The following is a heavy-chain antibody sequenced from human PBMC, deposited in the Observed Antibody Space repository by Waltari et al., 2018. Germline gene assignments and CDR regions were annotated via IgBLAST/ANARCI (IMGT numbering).Heavy chain of an antibody. V-gene: IGHV4-4*07. Sequence: QVQLQESGPGLVRPSETLSLTCSVSGASISSYYWSWFRQPAGKGLEWIGRIHTSEGTNFNPSLKSRVTMSLDTSQNQFSLNLRSVTAADTAVYYCAREGWADYSNPFDYWGQGTLVTVSS. J-gene: IGHJ4*02. CDR1: GASISSYY. CDR2: IHTSEGT. CDR3: AREGWADYSNPFDY. D-gene: IGHD4-4*01.